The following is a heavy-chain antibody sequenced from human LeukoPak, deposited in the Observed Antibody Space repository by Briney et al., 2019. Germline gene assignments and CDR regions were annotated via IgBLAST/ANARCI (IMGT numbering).Heavy chain of an antibody. D-gene: IGHD3-22*01. Sequence: GGSLRLSCAASGFTFVNYWMSWVRQAPGKGLEWVANIKEDGSGKFYADSVKGRFTTTRDNAKNALYLQMSNLRAEDTAVFFCARVGYYDTNGFFFDYWGQGSLVTVPS. CDR2: IKEDGSGK. CDR1: GFTFVNYW. CDR3: ARVGYYDTNGFFFDY. V-gene: IGHV3-7*01. J-gene: IGHJ4*02.